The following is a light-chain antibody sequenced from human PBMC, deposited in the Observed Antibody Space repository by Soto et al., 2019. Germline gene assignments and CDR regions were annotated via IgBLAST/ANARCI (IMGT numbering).Light chain of an antibody. CDR2: DAS. CDR1: QSIRSH. CDR3: QKYDNWHFT. Sequence: EIVMTQSRATLSVSAGERATLSCRASQSIRSHLAWYQQKTGQAPGIIIYDASTRATGIPARFSGSGSGTEFTLTLSSLQPEELAVYYCQKYDNWHFTVGQGTKLDIK. V-gene: IGKV3-15*01. J-gene: IGKJ5*01.